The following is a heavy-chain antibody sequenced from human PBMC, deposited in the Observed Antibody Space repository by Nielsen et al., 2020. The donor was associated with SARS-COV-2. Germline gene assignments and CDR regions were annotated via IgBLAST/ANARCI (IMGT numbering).Heavy chain of an antibody. CDR2: IIPIFGTA. J-gene: IGHJ4*02. D-gene: IGHD3-22*01. CDR3: ANTYYYDSSGYYLDY. V-gene: IGHV1-69*13. CDR1: GGALTLFS. Sequence: SVKVSCKVSGGALTLFSMRWVRQAPGQGLEWMGGIIPIFGTANYAQKFQGRVTITADESTSTAYMELSSLRSEDTAVYYCANTYYYDSSGYYLDYWGQGTLVTVSS.